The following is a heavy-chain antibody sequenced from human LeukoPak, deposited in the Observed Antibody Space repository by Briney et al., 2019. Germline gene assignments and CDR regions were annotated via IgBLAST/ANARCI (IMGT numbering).Heavy chain of an antibody. CDR1: GGSISSSSYY. Sequence: SETLSLTCTVSGGSISSSSYYWGWIRQPPGKGLEWIGSIYYSGSTYYNPSLKSRVTISVDTSKNQFFLKLSSVTAADTAVYYCARAPHSSGFSYYFDYWGQGTLVTVSS. CDR2: IYYSGST. CDR3: ARAPHSSGFSYYFDY. D-gene: IGHD6-19*01. J-gene: IGHJ4*02. V-gene: IGHV4-39*07.